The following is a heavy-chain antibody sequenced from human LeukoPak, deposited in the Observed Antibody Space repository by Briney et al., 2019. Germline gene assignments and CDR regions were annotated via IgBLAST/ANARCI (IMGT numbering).Heavy chain of an antibody. CDR1: GFTFGDYA. D-gene: IGHD6-19*01. V-gene: IGHV3-43*02. Sequence: GGSLRLSCAASGFTFGDYAMHWVRQAPGKGLEWVSLIRGDGRTTSYAGSMKGRFTISRDNRKNSLYLQMSSLRPEDTAMYYCAKDAVAGTWLHYWGQGTLVTVSS. CDR2: IRGDGRTT. J-gene: IGHJ4*02. CDR3: AKDAVAGTWLHY.